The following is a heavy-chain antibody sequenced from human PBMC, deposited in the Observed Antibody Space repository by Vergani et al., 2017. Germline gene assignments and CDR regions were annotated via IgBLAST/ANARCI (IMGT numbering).Heavy chain of an antibody. V-gene: IGHV3-30*18. D-gene: IGHD3-10*01. CDR3: AKDSYGSGSYLLGGMDV. J-gene: IGHJ6*02. CDR1: GFTFSSYG. Sequence: QVQLVESGGGVVQPGRSLRLSCAASGFTFSSYGMHWVRQAPGKGLEWVAVISYDGSNKYYADSVKGRFTISRDDSKNTLYLQMKSLRAEDRAVYYCAKDSYGSGSYLLGGMDVWGQGTTVTVSS. CDR2: ISYDGSNK.